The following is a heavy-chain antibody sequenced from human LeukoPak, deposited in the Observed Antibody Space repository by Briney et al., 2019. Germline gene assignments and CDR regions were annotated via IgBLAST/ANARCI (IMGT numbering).Heavy chain of an antibody. Sequence: GSLRLSCATSGFSFSSYAMSWVRQAPGKGLEWVSAMSSSDDGRYYAASVRGRFTISRDTSRSTLYLQMNSLRAEDAAVYYCAKAPVTSCRGAFCYPFDYWGQGTLVTVSS. CDR3: AKAPVTSCRGAFCYPFDY. D-gene: IGHD2-15*01. J-gene: IGHJ4*02. V-gene: IGHV3-23*01. CDR2: MSSSDDGR. CDR1: GFSFSSYA.